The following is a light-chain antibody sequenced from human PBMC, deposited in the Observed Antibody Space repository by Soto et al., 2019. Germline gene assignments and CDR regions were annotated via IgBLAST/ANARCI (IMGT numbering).Light chain of an antibody. CDR3: QQYGSSPWT. V-gene: IGKV3-20*01. J-gene: IGKJ1*01. Sequence: EIVMTQSPATLSVSPGERATLSCRAGQSVSSNLAWYQQKPGQAPRLLIYGASTRATGIPDRFSGSGSETDFTLTISRLEPEDFAVYYCQQYGSSPWTFGQGTKVDIK. CDR1: QSVSSN. CDR2: GAS.